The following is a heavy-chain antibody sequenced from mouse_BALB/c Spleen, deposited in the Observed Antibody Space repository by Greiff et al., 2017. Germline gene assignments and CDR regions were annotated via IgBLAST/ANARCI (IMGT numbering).Heavy chain of an antibody. Sequence: VQVVESGPELVRPGESVKISCKGSGYTFTDYAMHWVKQSHAKSLEWIGVISIYYDNTNYNQKFKGKATMTVDKSSSTAYMELARLTSEDSAIYYCARGTGRAWFAYWGQGTLVTVSA. CDR3: ARGTGRAWFAY. CDR2: ISIYYDNT. CDR1: GYTFTDYA. D-gene: IGHD4-1*01. V-gene: IGHV1-67*01. J-gene: IGHJ3*01.